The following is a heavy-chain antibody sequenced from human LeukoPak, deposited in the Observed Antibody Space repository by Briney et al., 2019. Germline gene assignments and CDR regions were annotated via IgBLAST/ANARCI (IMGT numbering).Heavy chain of an antibody. CDR3: ARYFDWLLGYFDY. Sequence: GGSLRLSCAASGFTFSSYWMSWVRQAPGKGLEWVANIKHDGSEKYYVDSVKGRFTISRDNAKNSLYLQMNSLRAEDTAVYYCARYFDWLLGYFDYWGQGALVTVSS. V-gene: IGHV3-7*01. J-gene: IGHJ4*02. CDR2: IKHDGSEK. CDR1: GFTFSSYW. D-gene: IGHD3-9*01.